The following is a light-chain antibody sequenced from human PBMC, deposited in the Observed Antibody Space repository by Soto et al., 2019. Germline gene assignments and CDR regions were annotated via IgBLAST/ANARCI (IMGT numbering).Light chain of an antibody. CDR1: QSVGSN. J-gene: IGKJ1*01. Sequence: EIVMTQSAATLSVSPGERSTLSCMASQSVGSNLAWYQQTPGQAPRLLIFGASSRATGIPDRFIGSGSGTEFILTISRLEPDDFAIYHCHQHGGSPETFGQGTKVDIK. CDR2: GAS. V-gene: IGKV3-20*01. CDR3: HQHGGSPET.